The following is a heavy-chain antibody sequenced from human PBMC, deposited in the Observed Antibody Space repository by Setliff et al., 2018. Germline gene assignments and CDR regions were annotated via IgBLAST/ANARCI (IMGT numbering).Heavy chain of an antibody. CDR3: ARGPSSGGYSDAFDI. J-gene: IGHJ3*02. Sequence: SETLSLTCTVSGGSISSSSYYWGWIRQPPGKGLEWIGSIYYSGSTYYNPSLKSRVTISVDTSKNQFSLKLSSVTAADTAVYYCARGPSSGGYSDAFDIWGQGTMVTVSS. V-gene: IGHV4-39*07. CDR1: GGSISSSSYY. CDR2: IYYSGST. D-gene: IGHD1-26*01.